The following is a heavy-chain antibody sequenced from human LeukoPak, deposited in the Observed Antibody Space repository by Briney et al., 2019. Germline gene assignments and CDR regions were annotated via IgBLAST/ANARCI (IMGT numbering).Heavy chain of an antibody. Sequence: PGGSLRLSCAASGFTFSNYGMHWVRQAPGKGLEWVAFIRYDGSNKYYADSMKGRFTISRDNSKNTLYVQMNSLTTEDTAVYYCAKGDGFGTDHWGQGTLVTVSS. CDR3: AKGDGFGTDH. J-gene: IGHJ4*02. CDR1: GFTFSNYG. CDR2: IRYDGSNK. D-gene: IGHD3-3*01. V-gene: IGHV3-30*02.